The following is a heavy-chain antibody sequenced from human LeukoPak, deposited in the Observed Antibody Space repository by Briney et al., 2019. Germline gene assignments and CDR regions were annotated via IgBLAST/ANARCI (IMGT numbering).Heavy chain of an antibody. V-gene: IGHV3-21*01. D-gene: IGHD3-9*01. CDR1: GFTFSSYS. Sequence: GGSLRLSCAASGFTFSSYSMNWVRQAPGKGLEWVSSISSSSSYIYYADSVKGRFTISRDNAKNSLYLQMNSLRAEDTAVYYCARDTGYDILTGYYPDAFDIWGQGTMVTVSS. CDR2: ISSSSSYI. CDR3: ARDTGYDILTGYYPDAFDI. J-gene: IGHJ3*02.